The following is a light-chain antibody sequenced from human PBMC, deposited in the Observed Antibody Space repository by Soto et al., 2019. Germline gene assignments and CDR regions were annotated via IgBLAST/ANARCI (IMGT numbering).Light chain of an antibody. V-gene: IGLV2-8*01. CDR2: EVS. CDR1: SSDVGGYNY. J-gene: IGLJ2*01. Sequence: QSALTQPPSASGSPGPSVAISCTGTSSDVGGYNYVSWYQQHPGKAPKLMIYEVSKRPSGVPDRFSGSRSGNTASLTVSGLQADDEGDYYCSSYAGSNNYVVFGGGTTLTVL. CDR3: SSYAGSNNYVV.